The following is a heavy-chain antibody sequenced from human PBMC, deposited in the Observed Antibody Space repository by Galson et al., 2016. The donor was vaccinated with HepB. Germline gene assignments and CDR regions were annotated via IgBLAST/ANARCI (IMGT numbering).Heavy chain of an antibody. CDR1: GFIVSSHY. CDR2: IYSGGAT. V-gene: IGHV3-53*01. J-gene: IGHJ5*01. Sequence: SLRLSCAGSGFIVSSHYMNWVRQVPGKGLEWVAIIYSGGATYYADSVKGRFTISRDNPKNTMYLQMNSLRGDDTAVYYCARDPGRIAAAGHLDSWGQGTLVTVSS. D-gene: IGHD6-13*01. CDR3: ARDPGRIAAAGHLDS.